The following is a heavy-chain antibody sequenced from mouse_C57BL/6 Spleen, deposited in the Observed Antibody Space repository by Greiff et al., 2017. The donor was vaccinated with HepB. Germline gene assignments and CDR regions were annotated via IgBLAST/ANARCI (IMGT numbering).Heavy chain of an antibody. Sequence: VQLKESGPELVKPGASVKISCKASGYSFTDYNMNWVKQSNGKSLEWIGVINPNDGTTSYNQKFKGKATLTVDQSSSTAYMQLNSLTSEDSAVYYCARSHYSLYYFDYWGQGTTLTVSS. CDR1: GYSFTDYN. V-gene: IGHV1-39*01. D-gene: IGHD6-1*01. CDR3: ARSHYSLYYFDY. CDR2: INPNDGTT. J-gene: IGHJ2*01.